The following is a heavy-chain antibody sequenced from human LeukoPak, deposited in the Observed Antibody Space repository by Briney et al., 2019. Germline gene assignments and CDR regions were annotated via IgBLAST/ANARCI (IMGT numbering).Heavy chain of an antibody. CDR1: GFTFSDYY. Sequence: PGGSLRLSCAASGFTFSDYYMSWIRQAPGKGLEWISYISSSGSTIYYADSVKGRFTISRDTAQNSLYLQMSRLRAEDTAVYYCASTGKAGIDFWGQGTLVTVSS. V-gene: IGHV3-11*01. D-gene: IGHD1-14*01. J-gene: IGHJ4*02. CDR3: ASTGKAGIDF. CDR2: ISSSGSTI.